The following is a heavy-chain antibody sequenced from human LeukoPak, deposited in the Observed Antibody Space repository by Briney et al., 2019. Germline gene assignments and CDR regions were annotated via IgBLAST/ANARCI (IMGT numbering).Heavy chain of an antibody. D-gene: IGHD2-2*01. Sequence: GGSLRLSCAASGFIFSTSTMNWVRQAPGKGLEWVSYISSSSSTIYYADSVKGRFTISRDNAKNSLYLQMNSLRAEDTAVYYCAREALYCSSTSCYHLYYMDVWGKGTTVTVSS. CDR3: AREALYCSSTSCYHLYYMDV. CDR2: ISSSSSTI. CDR1: GFIFSTST. J-gene: IGHJ6*03. V-gene: IGHV3-48*01.